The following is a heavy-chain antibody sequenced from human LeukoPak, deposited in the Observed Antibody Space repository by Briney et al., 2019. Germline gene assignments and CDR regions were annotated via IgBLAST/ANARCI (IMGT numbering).Heavy chain of an antibody. V-gene: IGHV3-13*01. D-gene: IGHD3-3*01. CDR3: ARRYYDFWSGYSGQFDY. J-gene: IGHJ4*02. Sequence: PGGSLRLSCAASGFSFNNYDIHWVRQASGKGLEWVSAIDSAGDTYYPGSVKGRFITSRENAKNSLFLQMTSLRVGDTAVYYCARRYYDFWSGYSGQFDYRGQGTLVTVSS. CDR2: IDSAGDT. CDR1: GFSFNNYD.